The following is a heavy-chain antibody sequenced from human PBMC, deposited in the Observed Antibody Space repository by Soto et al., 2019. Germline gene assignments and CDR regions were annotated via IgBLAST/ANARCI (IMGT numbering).Heavy chain of an antibody. V-gene: IGHV1-69*12. CDR1: GGTFSSYA. J-gene: IGHJ6*02. CDR2: IIPIFGTA. Sequence: QVQLVQSGAEVKKPGSSVKVSCKASGGTFSSYAISWVRQAPGQGLEWMGGIIPIFGTANYAQKFQGRVTITADESTSTAYMELGSLRSEDTAVYYCARHPRQNYYYGMDVWGQGTTVTVSS. CDR3: ARHPRQNYYYGMDV.